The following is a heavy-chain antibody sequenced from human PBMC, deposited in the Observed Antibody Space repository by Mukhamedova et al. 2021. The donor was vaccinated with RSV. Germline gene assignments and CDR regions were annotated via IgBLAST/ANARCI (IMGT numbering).Heavy chain of an antibody. J-gene: IGHJ6*03. V-gene: IGHV4-59*09. Sequence: GYIYYSGSTNYNPSLKSRVTISVDTSKNQFSLKLSSVTAADTAVYYCARGEVDYDFWSGYYYYYYMDVWGKGTMVTVSS. D-gene: IGHD3-3*01. CDR2: IYYSGST. CDR3: ARGEVDYDFWSGYYYYYYMDV.